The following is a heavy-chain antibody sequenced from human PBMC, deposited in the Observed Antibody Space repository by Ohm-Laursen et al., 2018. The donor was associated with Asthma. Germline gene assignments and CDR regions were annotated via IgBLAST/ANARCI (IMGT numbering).Heavy chain of an antibody. D-gene: IGHD3-16*02. J-gene: IGHJ6*02. V-gene: IGHV4-61*05. CDR2: IYYSGST. Sequence: ETLSLTCTVSGGSISGSSYYWGWIRQPPGKGLEWIGYIYYSGSTNYNPSLKSRVTISVDTSKNQFSLKLSSVTAADTAVYYCARVISQSHYYYGMDVWGQGTTVTVSS. CDR1: GGSISGSSYY. CDR3: ARVISQSHYYYGMDV.